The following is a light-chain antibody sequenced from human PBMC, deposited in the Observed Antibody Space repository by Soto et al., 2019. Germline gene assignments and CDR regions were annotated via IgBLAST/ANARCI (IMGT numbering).Light chain of an antibody. V-gene: IGLV2-8*01. CDR3: SSYAGSKNLV. CDR1: SSDVGCYNY. CDR2: EVS. Sequence: QSALTQPPSASGSPGQSVTISCTGTSSDVGCYNYVSWYQQHPVKAPKLMIYEVSKRPSGVPDRFSGSKSGNTASLTVSGLQAEDEADYYCSSYAGSKNLVFGTGTKVTVL. J-gene: IGLJ1*01.